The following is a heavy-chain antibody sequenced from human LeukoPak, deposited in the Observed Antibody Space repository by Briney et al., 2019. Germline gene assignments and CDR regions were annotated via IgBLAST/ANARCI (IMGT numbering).Heavy chain of an antibody. Sequence: GESLKISCKGSGYSFTSYWIGWVRQMPGKGLGWMGIIYPGDSDPRYSPSFQGQVTISADKSIRIAYLQWSSLKASDTAMYYCARLYAPGEHYFAYWGQGTLVTVSS. J-gene: IGHJ4*02. CDR3: ARLYAPGEHYFAY. V-gene: IGHV5-51*01. CDR2: IYPGDSDP. D-gene: IGHD3-10*01. CDR1: GYSFTSYW.